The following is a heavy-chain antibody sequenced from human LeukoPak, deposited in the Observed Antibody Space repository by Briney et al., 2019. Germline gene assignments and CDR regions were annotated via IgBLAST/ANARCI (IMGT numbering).Heavy chain of an antibody. CDR1: GFTFSNYA. Sequence: GGSLRLSCAASGFTFSNYAIHWVRQAPGKGLEWVAVISFDGSNKYCADSVQGRFTISRDKSKNTLYLQMNSLRAEDTAVYYCARDGGRWVVPAAVDYWGQGTLVTVSS. D-gene: IGHD2-2*01. CDR3: ARDGGRWVVPAAVDY. J-gene: IGHJ4*02. CDR2: ISFDGSNK. V-gene: IGHV3-30-3*01.